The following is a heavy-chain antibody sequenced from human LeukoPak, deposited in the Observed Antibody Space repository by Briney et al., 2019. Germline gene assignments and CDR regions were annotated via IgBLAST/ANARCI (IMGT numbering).Heavy chain of an antibody. D-gene: IGHD6-19*01. CDR3: ARHGDSSGSLAY. J-gene: IGHJ4*02. CDR1: GGSISSYY. CDR2: IYYSGST. V-gene: IGHV4-59*08. Sequence: PSETLSLTCTVSGGSISSYYWSWIRQPPGKGLEWIGYIYYSGSTNYNPSLKSRVTISVDTSKNQFSLKLSSVTAADTAVYYCARHGDSSGSLAYWGQGTLVTVSS.